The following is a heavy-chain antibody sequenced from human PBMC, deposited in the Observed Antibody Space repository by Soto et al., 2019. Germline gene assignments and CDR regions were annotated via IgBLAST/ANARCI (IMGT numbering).Heavy chain of an antibody. J-gene: IGHJ4*02. CDR2: ISHSGST. V-gene: IGHV4-31*03. D-gene: IGHD5-18*01. CDR3: AREYTYGSNFFDC. CDR1: GGSISSAAYY. Sequence: SETLSLTCTVSGGSISSAAYYWSWIRQHPGKGLEWIGYISHSGSTYYTPSLKSRVIISADTSKNQFSLNLTSVTAAGTAVYYCAREYTYGSNFFDCWGQGALVTVSS.